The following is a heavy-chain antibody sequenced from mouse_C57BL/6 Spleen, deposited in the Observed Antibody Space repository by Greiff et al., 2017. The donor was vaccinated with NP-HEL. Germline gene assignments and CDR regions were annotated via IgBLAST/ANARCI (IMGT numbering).Heavy chain of an antibody. Sequence: QVQLQQPGAELVKPGASVKMSCKASGYTFTSYWITWVKQRPGQGLEWIGDIYPGSGSTNYNEKFKSKATLTVDTSSSTAYMQLSSLTSEDSAVYYCAGFITTVVATGAMDDWGQGTSVTVSS. J-gene: IGHJ4*01. CDR2: IYPGSGST. CDR1: GYTFTSYW. D-gene: IGHD1-1*01. V-gene: IGHV1-55*01. CDR3: AGFITTVVATGAMDD.